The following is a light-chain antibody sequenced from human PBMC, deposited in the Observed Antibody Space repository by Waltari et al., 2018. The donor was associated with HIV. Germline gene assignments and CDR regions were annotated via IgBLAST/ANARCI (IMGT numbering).Light chain of an antibody. V-gene: IGLV1-47*01. J-gene: IGLJ2*01. Sequence: QSVLTQPPSASGTPGQSVTISCSGPSSNIGTNYVYWYQQFPGTAPKLLISRNNKRPSGVPDRFSGSKSGTSASLDISGLRSDDEAEYYCAAWDDTLTVIFGGGTKLTVL. CDR2: RNN. CDR1: SSNIGTNY. CDR3: AAWDDTLTVI.